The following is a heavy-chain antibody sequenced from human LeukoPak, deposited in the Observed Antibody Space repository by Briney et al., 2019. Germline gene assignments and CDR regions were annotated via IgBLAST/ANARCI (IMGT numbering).Heavy chain of an antibody. CDR2: IKSKTDGGTT. D-gene: IGHD1-20*01. Sequence: GGSLRLSCAASGFTFSNAWMSWVRQAPGKGLEWVGRIKSKTDGGTTDYAAPVKGRFTISRDDSKNTLYLQMNSLKTEDTAVYYCTTARYNWNDDYFDYWGQGTLVTVSS. CDR3: TTARYNWNDDYFDY. V-gene: IGHV3-15*01. J-gene: IGHJ4*02. CDR1: GFTFSNAW.